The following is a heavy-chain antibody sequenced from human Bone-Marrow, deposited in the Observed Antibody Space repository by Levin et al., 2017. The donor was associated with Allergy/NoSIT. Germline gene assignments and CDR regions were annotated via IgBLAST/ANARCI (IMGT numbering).Heavy chain of an antibody. V-gene: IGHV3-43D*04. J-gene: IGHJ4*02. CDR2: ISYDGGSI. Sequence: GGSLRLSCEASGFTFGDYAMHWVRQIPGKSLEWVSLISYDGGSINYADSVEGRFTVSRDNSKNALYLQMNDLRPEDTALYYCAKDLGRYFDWFFSFDSWGQGTLVTVSS. D-gene: IGHD3-9*01. CDR3: AKDLGRYFDWFFSFDS. CDR1: GFTFGDYA.